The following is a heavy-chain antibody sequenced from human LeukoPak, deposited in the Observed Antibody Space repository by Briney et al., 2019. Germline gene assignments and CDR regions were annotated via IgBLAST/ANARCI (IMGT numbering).Heavy chain of an antibody. D-gene: IGHD3-10*01. CDR3: TTDYGSGPYSFDY. CDR2: IKSKTDGGTT. V-gene: IGHV3-15*01. Sequence: PGRSLGLSCAASGFTFDDYAMHWVRQAPGKGLEWVGRIKSKTDGGTTDYAAPVKGRFTISRDDSKNTLYLQMNSLKTEDTAVYYCTTDYGSGPYSFDYWGQGTLVTVSS. J-gene: IGHJ4*02. CDR1: GFTFDDYA.